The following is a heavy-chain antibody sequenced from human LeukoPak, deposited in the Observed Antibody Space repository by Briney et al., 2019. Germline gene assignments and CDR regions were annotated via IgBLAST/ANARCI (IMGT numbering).Heavy chain of an antibody. D-gene: IGHD3-3*01. J-gene: IGHJ5*02. V-gene: IGHV1-18*01. CDR2: ISAYNGNT. Sequence: ASVKVSCKASGYTFTSYGISWVRQAPGQGLEWMGWISAYNGNTNYAQKLQGRVTMTTDTSTSTAYMELRSLRSDDTAVYYRARALTYYDFWSGSSNWFDPWGQGTLVTVSS. CDR3: ARALTYYDFWSGSSNWFDP. CDR1: GYTFTSYG.